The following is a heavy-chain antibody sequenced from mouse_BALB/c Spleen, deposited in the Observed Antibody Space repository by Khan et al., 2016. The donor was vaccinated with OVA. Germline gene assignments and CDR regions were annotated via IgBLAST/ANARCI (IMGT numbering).Heavy chain of an antibody. D-gene: IGHD2-10*01. V-gene: IGHV2-3*01. CDR2: IWGDGST. J-gene: IGHJ1*01. Sequence: QVQLKESGPGLVAPSQSLSITCTVSGFSFTNYGVSWVRQPPGKGLEWLGIIWGDGSTNYHSALISRLSITKDDSRSQVFLKLNSLQTDDTGTYYCAKGGTYCGGYFDVWGAGTTVTVSS. CDR1: GFSFTNYG. CDR3: AKGGTYCGGYFDV.